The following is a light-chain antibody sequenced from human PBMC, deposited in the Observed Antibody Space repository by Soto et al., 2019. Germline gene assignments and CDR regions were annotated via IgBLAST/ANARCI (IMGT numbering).Light chain of an antibody. J-gene: IGKJ4*01. Sequence: DIQMTQSPSSLSASVGDRVTIICRASQGINSYLAWFQQKPGKAPKSLIYGATSLQSVVPSRFSGSGSGTDFSLTISRLQPEYIATYYCQQYQRYPPSFGGGTKLEIK. V-gene: IGKV1-16*01. CDR1: QGINSY. CDR2: GAT. CDR3: QQYQRYPPS.